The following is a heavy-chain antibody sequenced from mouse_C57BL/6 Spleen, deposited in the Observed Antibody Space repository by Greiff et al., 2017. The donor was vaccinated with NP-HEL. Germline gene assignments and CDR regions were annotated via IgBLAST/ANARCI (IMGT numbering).Heavy chain of an antibody. J-gene: IGHJ3*01. Sequence: DVKLQESGTVLARPGASVKMSCKTSGYTFTSYWMHWVKPRPGQGLEWIGAIYPGNSDTSYNQKLKGKAKLTAVTSASTAYMDSSSLNNGDSGVYYCTGSTMVTTGFAYWGQGTLVTVSA. V-gene: IGHV1-5*01. D-gene: IGHD2-2*01. CDR3: TGSTMVTTGFAY. CDR1: GYTFTSYW. CDR2: IYPGNSDT.